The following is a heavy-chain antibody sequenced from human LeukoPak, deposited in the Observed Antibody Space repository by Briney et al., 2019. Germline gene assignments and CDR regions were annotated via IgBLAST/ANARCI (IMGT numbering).Heavy chain of an antibody. D-gene: IGHD3-3*01. J-gene: IGHJ4*02. CDR1: GGSISSYY. CDR3: ARESDGYDFWSGFDY. Sequence: PSETLSLTCTVPGGSISSYYWSWIRQPPGKGLEWIGYIYYSGSTNYNPSLKSRVTISVDTSKNRFSLKLSSVTAADTAVYYCARESDGYDFWSGFDYWGQGTLVTVSS. V-gene: IGHV4-59*01. CDR2: IYYSGST.